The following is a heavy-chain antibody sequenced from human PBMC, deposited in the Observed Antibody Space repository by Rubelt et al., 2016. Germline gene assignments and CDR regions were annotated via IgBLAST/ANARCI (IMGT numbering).Heavy chain of an antibody. CDR2: IIPIFGTA. Sequence: KASGGTFSSYAISWVRQAPGQGFEWMGGIIPIFGTANYAQKFQGRVTITADKSTSTAYMELSSLRSEDTAVYYCARDPNYDILTGYYNPYYFDYLGQGTLVTVSS. D-gene: IGHD3-9*01. J-gene: IGHJ4*02. CDR3: ARDPNYDILTGYYNPYYFDY. CDR1: GGTFSSYA. V-gene: IGHV1-69*06.